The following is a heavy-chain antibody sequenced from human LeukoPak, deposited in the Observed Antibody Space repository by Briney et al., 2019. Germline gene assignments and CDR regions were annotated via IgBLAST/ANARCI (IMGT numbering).Heavy chain of an antibody. Sequence: PSETLSLTCTVSGGSIRNGGYYWGWIRQPPGKGLEWIGSIYYSGSIYYNPSLKSRVTISVDTSKNQFSLKVSSVTAADTAVYYCARHCSGGSCYSDFDCWGQGTLVTVSS. CDR3: ARHCSGGSCYSDFDC. D-gene: IGHD2-15*01. CDR2: IYYSGSI. V-gene: IGHV4-39*01. CDR1: GGSIRNGGYY. J-gene: IGHJ4*02.